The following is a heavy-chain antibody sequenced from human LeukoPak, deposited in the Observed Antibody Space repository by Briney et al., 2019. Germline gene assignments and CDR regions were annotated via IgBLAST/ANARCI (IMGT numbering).Heavy chain of an antibody. D-gene: IGHD3-22*01. J-gene: IGHJ4*02. CDR3: AIPSSYDGSSYYHAY. CDR1: GISFASYW. CDR2: IGQDGTET. V-gene: IGHV3-7*01. Sequence: GGSLRLSCAASGISFASYWVTWVRQAPGKGLEWVANIGQDGTETVYVGSVKGRFTISRDNARKLLFLQMNSLRADDTAVYYCAIPSSYDGSSYYHAYWGQGTLVSVSS.